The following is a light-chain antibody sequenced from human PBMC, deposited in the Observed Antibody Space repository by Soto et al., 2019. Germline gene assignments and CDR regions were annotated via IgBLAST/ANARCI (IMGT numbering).Light chain of an antibody. V-gene: IGKV3-15*01. J-gene: IGKJ1*01. CDR1: QSVSGN. CDR3: QQYYSSKWT. Sequence: EVVMTQSPATLAVSPGERATLSCRASQSVSGNLAWYQQKPGQAPRLLIYAASTRATGIPARFSGSGSGTEFTLTITSLQAEDVAVYYCQQYYSSKWTFGQGTKVEIK. CDR2: AAS.